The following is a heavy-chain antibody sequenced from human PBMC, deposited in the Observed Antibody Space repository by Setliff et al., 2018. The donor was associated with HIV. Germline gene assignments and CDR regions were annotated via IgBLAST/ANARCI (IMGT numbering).Heavy chain of an antibody. CDR1: GGSISSYY. Sequence: SETLSLTCTVSGGSISSYYWSWIRQPPGKGLEWIGHIYASDNSGSTSYNPSLNSRVTISLDTSKNQFSLRLTSVAATDTAIYYCATLNFPLNWFNPWGQGTPVTVSS. V-gene: IGHV4-59*08. J-gene: IGHJ5*02. CDR2: IYASDNSGST. CDR3: ATLNFPLNWFNP.